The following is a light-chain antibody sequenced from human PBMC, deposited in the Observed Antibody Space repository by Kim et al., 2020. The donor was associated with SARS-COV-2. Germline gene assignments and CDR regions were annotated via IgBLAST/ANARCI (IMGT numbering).Light chain of an antibody. CDR1: QSVISSY. Sequence: IVLTQSPGTLSLSPGERATLSCRASQSVISSYLAWYQQKPGQPPRLLIYAASNRATGVPDRFSGSVSGTDFTLTISRLEPEDFGVYYCEQYGSASYTFGQGTKLEI. CDR2: AAS. J-gene: IGKJ2*01. V-gene: IGKV3-20*01. CDR3: EQYGSASYT.